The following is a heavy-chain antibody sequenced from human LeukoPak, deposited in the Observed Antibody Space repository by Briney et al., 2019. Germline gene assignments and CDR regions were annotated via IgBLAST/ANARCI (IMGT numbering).Heavy chain of an antibody. V-gene: IGHV3-30-3*01. CDR3: AKDYIVVVPAAIEYFHH. J-gene: IGHJ1*01. CDR1: GFTFSSYA. CDR2: ISYDGSNK. Sequence: GRSLRLSCAASGFTFSSYAMHWVRQAPGKGLEWVAVISYDGSNKYYADSVKGRFTISRDNSKNTLYLQMNSLRAEDTAVYYCAKDYIVVVPAAIEYFHHWGQGTLVTVSS. D-gene: IGHD2-2*02.